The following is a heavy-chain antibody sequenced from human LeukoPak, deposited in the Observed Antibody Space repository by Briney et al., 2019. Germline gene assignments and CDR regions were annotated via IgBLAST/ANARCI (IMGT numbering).Heavy chain of an antibody. CDR2: INPSGGST. V-gene: IGHV1-46*01. Sequence: ASVKVSCQASGYTFTGYYMHWVRQAPGQGREWMGLINPSGGSTRYAQKFQGRVTMTRDTSTSTVYMELSSLRSEDTAVYYCARAYYVSGSYPNYYFDYWGQGTLVTVSS. CDR3: ARAYYVSGSYPNYYFDY. CDR1: GYTFTGYY. J-gene: IGHJ4*02. D-gene: IGHD3-10*01.